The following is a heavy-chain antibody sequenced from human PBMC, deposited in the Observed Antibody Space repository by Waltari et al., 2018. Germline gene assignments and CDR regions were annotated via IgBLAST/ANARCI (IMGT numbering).Heavy chain of an antibody. V-gene: IGHV4-59*01. D-gene: IGHD1-26*01. J-gene: IGHJ4*02. CDR2: VYYSGCT. CDR1: GGPLSNYH. CDR3: AREEGGRAYFDY. Sequence: QVQLQESGPGLVKPSETLSLTCPVPGGPLSNYHWSLIRQPPGEGLEWIGCVYYSGCTKYNPSLKSRVTISVDTSKNQISLKVTSVTAADTAVYYCAREEGGRAYFDYWGQGTLVTVSS.